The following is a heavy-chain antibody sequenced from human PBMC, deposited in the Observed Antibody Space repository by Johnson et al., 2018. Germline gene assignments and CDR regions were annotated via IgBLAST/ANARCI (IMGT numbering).Heavy chain of an antibody. V-gene: IGHV3-30*18. J-gene: IGHJ3*01. CDR3: AKFRSGSYSCAFDV. CDR2: ISYDGSNK. D-gene: IGHD3-22*01. Sequence: QVQLVESGGGVVQPGRSLRLSCAASGFTFSSYGMHWVRQAPGKGLEWVAVISYDGSNKYYADSVKGRFTISRDNSKSTLSLQMNSLRVEDTALYYWAKFRSGSYSCAFDVWGQGTMVTVSS. CDR1: GFTFSSYG.